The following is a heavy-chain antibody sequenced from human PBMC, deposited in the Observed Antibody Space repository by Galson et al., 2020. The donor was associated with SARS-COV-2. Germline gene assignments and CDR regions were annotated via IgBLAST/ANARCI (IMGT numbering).Heavy chain of an antibody. CDR1: GYTFPSYY. J-gene: IGHJ4*02. Sequence: ASVKVSCKASGYTFPSYYIHWVRQAPGQGLAWMGIINPSGGGTTYAQKFQGRVTMTRDTSTSTVYMELSSLRSEDTAVYYCARDSQGGNDYNYLLFWGQGTLVTVSS. CDR2: INPSGGGT. CDR3: ARDSQGGNDYNYLLF. V-gene: IGHV1-46*01. D-gene: IGHD4-4*01.